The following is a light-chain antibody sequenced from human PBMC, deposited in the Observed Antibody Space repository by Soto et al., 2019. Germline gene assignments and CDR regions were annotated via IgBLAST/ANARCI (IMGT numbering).Light chain of an antibody. CDR1: HSVSTN. V-gene: IGKV3-15*01. J-gene: IGKJ1*01. CDR3: HQYTNWPPWT. Sequence: EIVMTQSPATLSVSPGARATLSCRASHSVSTNLAWYQQKPGRAPRLLIFGASTRSTGIPARFSGRGSGTEFSLTINSLQSDDFAVYYCHQYTNWPPWTFGQGTKVDLK. CDR2: GAS.